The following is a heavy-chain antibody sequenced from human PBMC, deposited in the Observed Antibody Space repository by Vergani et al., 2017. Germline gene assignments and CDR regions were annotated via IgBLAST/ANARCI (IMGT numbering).Heavy chain of an antibody. CDR3: AKSVGYGDYVGWFDP. CDR1: GFTFSSYA. D-gene: IGHD4-17*01. V-gene: IGHV3-23*04. Sequence: VQLVESGGGVVQPGRSLRLSCAASGFTFSSYAMSWVRQAPGKGLEWVSAISGSGGSTYYADSVKGRFTISRDNSKNTLYLQMNSLRAEDTAVYYCAKSVGYGDYVGWFDPWGQGTLVTVSS. J-gene: IGHJ5*02. CDR2: ISGSGGST.